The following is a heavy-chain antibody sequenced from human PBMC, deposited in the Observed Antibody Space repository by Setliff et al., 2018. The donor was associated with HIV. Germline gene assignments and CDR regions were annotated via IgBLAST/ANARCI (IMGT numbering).Heavy chain of an antibody. CDR3: ARRWKSGATHAAFDF. J-gene: IGHJ3*01. CDR1: GGSIRTGDW. V-gene: IGHV4-4*02. Sequence: SSETLSLTCAVTGGSIRTGDWWSWVRQSPGKGLEWIGEISQSGSTNYNPSLRSRVTMSVDTSSNQFSLKLSSVTAADTAVYYCARRWKSGATHAAFDFWGQGTMVTVSS. CDR2: ISQSGST. D-gene: IGHD1-26*01.